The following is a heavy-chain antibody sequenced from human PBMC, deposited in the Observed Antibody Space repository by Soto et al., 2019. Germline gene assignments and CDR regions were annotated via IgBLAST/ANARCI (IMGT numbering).Heavy chain of an antibody. CDR1: GGTFSSYA. Sequence: ASVKVSCKASGGTFSSYAISWVRQAPGQGLEWMGGIIPIFGTANYAQKFQGRVTITADKSTSTAYMELSSLRSEDTAVYYCARDPRAPTGKDYWGQGTMVTVYS. D-gene: IGHD3-10*01. CDR3: ARDPRAPTGKDY. CDR2: IIPIFGTA. V-gene: IGHV1-69*06. J-gene: IGHJ4*02.